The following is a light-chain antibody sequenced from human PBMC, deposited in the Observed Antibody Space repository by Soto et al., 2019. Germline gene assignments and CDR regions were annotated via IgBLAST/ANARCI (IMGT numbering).Light chain of an antibody. V-gene: IGLV1-44*01. CDR1: TSNIGSNA. CDR2: RNS. Sequence: QSVLTQPPSASGTPGQRVTISCSGSTSNIGSNAVNWYHQLPGTAPQLLIYRNSQRPSGVPDRFSGSKSGTSASLAISGLQSEDEADYYCAAWDDSLNAILFGGGTKVTVL. CDR3: AAWDDSLNAIL. J-gene: IGLJ2*01.